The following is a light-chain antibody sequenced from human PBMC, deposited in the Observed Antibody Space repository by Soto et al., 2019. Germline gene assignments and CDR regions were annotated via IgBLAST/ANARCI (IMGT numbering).Light chain of an antibody. CDR1: QDIAGY. J-gene: IGKJ5*01. V-gene: IGKV1D-12*01. CDR2: GAS. CDR3: QQAYSFPIT. Sequence: DIHVTQSPSYVPASLGERVSTTSRASQDIAGYLAWYQHKPGRTPELLIHGASRLQSGVPARFSGSGSGTDFTLSINSLQPEDFATYYCQQAYSFPITFGQGTRLEIK.